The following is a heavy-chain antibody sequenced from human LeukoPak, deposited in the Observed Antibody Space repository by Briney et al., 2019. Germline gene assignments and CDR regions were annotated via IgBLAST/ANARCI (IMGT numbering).Heavy chain of an antibody. CDR3: ARGRTAKVLLWFGELFPKRDAFDI. CDR1: GYTFTSYY. V-gene: IGHV1-8*01. Sequence: ASVKVSCKASGYTFTSYYINWVRQATGQGLEWMGWMNPNSGNTSYAQKFQGRVTMTRNTSISTAYMELSSLRSEDTAVYYCARGRTAKVLLWFGELFPKRDAFDIWGQGTMVTVSS. D-gene: IGHD3-10*01. CDR2: MNPNSGNT. J-gene: IGHJ3*02.